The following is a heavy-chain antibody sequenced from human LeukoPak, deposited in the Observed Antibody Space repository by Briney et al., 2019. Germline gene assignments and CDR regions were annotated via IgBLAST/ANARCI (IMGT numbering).Heavy chain of an antibody. Sequence: PSETLSLTCTVSGGSISSGGYYWSWIRQPPGKGLEWIGYIYHSGSTYYNPSLKSRVTISVDRSKNQFSLKLSSVTAADTAVYYCARDAGHQVSRRNYYAMDVWGQGTTVTVSS. CDR2: IYHSGST. D-gene: IGHD2-2*01. CDR3: ARDAGHQVSRRNYYAMDV. J-gene: IGHJ6*02. CDR1: GGSISSGGYY. V-gene: IGHV4-30-2*01.